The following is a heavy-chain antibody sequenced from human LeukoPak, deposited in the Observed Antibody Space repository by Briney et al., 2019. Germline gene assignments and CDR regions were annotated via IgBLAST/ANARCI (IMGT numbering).Heavy chain of an antibody. CDR3: ARDKRYYYDSGYYFDS. D-gene: IGHD3-22*01. J-gene: IGHJ4*02. CDR1: GGSFSSYY. V-gene: IGHV4-59*01. CDR2: IYYSGST. Sequence: PSETLSLTCAVYGGSFSSYYWSWIRQPPGKGLEWIGYIYYSGSTNYNPSLNSRVTISVDTSKNQFSLKLTSVTAADTAVYYCARDKRYYYDSGYYFDSWGQGLLVTVSS.